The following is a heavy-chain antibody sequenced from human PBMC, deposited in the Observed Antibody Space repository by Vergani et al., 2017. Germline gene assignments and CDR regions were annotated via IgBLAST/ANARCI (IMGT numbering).Heavy chain of an antibody. D-gene: IGHD6-13*01. J-gene: IGHJ6*03. CDR1: GGSISSGGYS. Sequence: QLQLQESGSGLVKPSQTLSLTCAVSGGSISSGGYSWSWIRQPPGKGLEWIGYIYHSGSTYYNPSLKSRVTISVDRSKNQFSLKLGSVTAADTAVYYCARVLAAAGNHYYYYYMDVWGKGTTVTVSS. CDR3: ARVLAAAGNHYYYYYMDV. CDR2: IYHSGST. V-gene: IGHV4-30-2*01.